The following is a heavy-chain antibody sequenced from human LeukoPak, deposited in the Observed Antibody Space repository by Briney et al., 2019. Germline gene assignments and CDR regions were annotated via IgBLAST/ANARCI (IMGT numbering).Heavy chain of an antibody. V-gene: IGHV1-8*02. Sequence: ASVKVSCKASGYTFTGYYMHWVRQAPGQGLEWMGWMNPNSGNTGYAQKFQGRVTMTRNTSISTAYMELGSLRSEDTAVYYCARAVGYYYDSSGYYYGYWGQGTLVTVSS. J-gene: IGHJ4*02. CDR1: GYTFTGYY. CDR2: MNPNSGNT. D-gene: IGHD3-22*01. CDR3: ARAVGYYYDSSGYYYGY.